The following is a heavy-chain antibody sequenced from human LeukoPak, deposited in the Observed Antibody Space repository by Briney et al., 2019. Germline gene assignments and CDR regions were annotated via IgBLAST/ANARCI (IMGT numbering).Heavy chain of an antibody. D-gene: IGHD5-24*01. J-gene: IGHJ4*02. V-gene: IGHV3-48*03. CDR3: ARSERWLQLPANY. CDR2: ISSSGSTI. CDR1: GFTFSSYE. Sequence: PGGSLRLSCAASGFTFSSYEMNWVRQAPGKGLEWVSYISSSGSTIYYADSVKGRFTISRDNAKNSLYLQMNSLRAEDTAVYYCARSERWLQLPANYWGQGTLVTVSS.